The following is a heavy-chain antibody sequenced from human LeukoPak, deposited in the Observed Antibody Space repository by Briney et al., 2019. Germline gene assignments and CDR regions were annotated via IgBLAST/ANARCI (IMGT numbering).Heavy chain of an antibody. V-gene: IGHV4-34*01. CDR3: ARILRYFDWLSSYYFDY. Sequence: PSETLSLTCAVYGGSFSGYYWSWIRQPPGKGLEWIGENNHSGSTNYNPSLKSRVTISVDTSKNQFSLKLSSVTAADTAVYYCARILRYFDWLSSYYFDYWGQGTLVTVSS. D-gene: IGHD3-9*01. J-gene: IGHJ4*02. CDR1: GGSFSGYY. CDR2: NNHSGST.